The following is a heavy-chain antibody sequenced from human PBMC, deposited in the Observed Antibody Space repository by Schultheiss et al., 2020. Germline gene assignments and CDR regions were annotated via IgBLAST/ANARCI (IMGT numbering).Heavy chain of an antibody. CDR3: AKDREFSYGYYFDY. CDR2: ISWNSGSI. D-gene: IGHD5-18*01. CDR1: GFTFDDYA. Sequence: GGSLRLSCAASGFTFDDYAMHWVRQAPGKGLEWVSGISWNSGSIGYADSVKGRFTISRDNAKHTLYLQMSSLRAEDTAVYYCAKDREFSYGYYFDYWGQGTLVTVSS. J-gene: IGHJ4*02. V-gene: IGHV3-9*01.